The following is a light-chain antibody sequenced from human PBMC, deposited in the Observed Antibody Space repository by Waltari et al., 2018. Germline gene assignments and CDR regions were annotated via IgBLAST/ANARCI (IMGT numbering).Light chain of an antibody. J-gene: IGLJ2*01. CDR1: SSDVVGSNY. CDR3: SSYTSSSTLV. V-gene: IGLV2-14*01. CDR2: DVY. Sequence: QSALTQPASVSGSPGQSLTISCTGSSSDVVGSNYVSWYQQHPGKVPKLLIYDVYKRPSGVYNRFSGSKSGNTASLTISGLQAEDEADYYCSSYTSSSTLVFGGGTKLTVL.